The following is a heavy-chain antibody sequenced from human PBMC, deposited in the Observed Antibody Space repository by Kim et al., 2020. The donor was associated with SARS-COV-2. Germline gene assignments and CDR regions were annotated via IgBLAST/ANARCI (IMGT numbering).Heavy chain of an antibody. V-gene: IGHV3-11*05. Sequence: GGSLRLSCAASGFTFSDYYMSWIRQAPGKGLEWVSYISSSSSYTNYADSVKGRFTISRDNAKNSLYLQMNSLRAEDTAVYYCARDSGLRLGELSFWGQGTLVTVSS. CDR1: GFTFSDYY. D-gene: IGHD3-16*02. CDR3: ARDSGLRLGELSF. CDR2: ISSSSSYT. J-gene: IGHJ4*02.